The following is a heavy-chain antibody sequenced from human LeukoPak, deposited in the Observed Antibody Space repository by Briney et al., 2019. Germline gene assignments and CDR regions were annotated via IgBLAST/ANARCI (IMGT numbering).Heavy chain of an antibody. Sequence: ASVKVSCKASGGTFSSYTISWVRQAPGQGLEWMGRIIPILGIANYAQKFQGRVTITADKSTSTAYMELSSLRSEDTAVYCCASPQVGGWYLSHYFDYWGQGTLVTVSS. V-gene: IGHV1-69*02. CDR2: IIPILGIA. D-gene: IGHD6-19*01. J-gene: IGHJ4*02. CDR3: ASPQVGGWYLSHYFDY. CDR1: GGTFSSYT.